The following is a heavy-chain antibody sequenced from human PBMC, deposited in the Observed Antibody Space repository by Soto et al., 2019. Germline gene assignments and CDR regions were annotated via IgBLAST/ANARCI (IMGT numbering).Heavy chain of an antibody. CDR3: ARFNVRGPYGSGSYYNSFDAFDI. Sequence: GESLKISCKGSGYSFTSYWIGWVRQMPGKGLEWMGIIYPGDSDTRYSPSFQGQVTISADKSISTAYLQWSSLKASDTAMYYCARFNVRGPYGSGSYYNSFDAFDIWGQGTMVTVSS. J-gene: IGHJ3*02. D-gene: IGHD3-10*01. V-gene: IGHV5-51*01. CDR1: GYSFTSYW. CDR2: IYPGDSDT.